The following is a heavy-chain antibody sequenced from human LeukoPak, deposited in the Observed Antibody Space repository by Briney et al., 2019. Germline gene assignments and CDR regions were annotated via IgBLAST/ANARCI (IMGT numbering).Heavy chain of an antibody. CDR1: GDSVSSYY. CDR3: ATWVGYSSGWYYFDY. V-gene: IGHV4-59*02. J-gene: IGHJ4*02. D-gene: IGHD6-19*01. Sequence: ETLSLTCTVLGDSVSSYYWSWIRQPPGKGLEWIAYNHYTGSTNHNPSLKSRVTISVDTSKNQFSLKLSSVTAADTAVYYCATWVGYSSGWYYFDYWGQGTLVTVSS. CDR2: NHYTGST.